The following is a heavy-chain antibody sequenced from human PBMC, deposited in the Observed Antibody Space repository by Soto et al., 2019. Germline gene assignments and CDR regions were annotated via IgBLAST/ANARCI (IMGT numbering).Heavy chain of an antibody. V-gene: IGHV3-7*01. CDR3: SRSLDS. CDR1: GVTFSSFW. Sequence: GGSLRLSXAASGVTFSSFWMDWVRQAPGKGLEWVANINPDGSEKHYVDSVKGRFTISRDNAKNSLYLQMSSLTAEDSALYYCSRSLDSWGQGTRVTVSS. CDR2: INPDGSEK. J-gene: IGHJ4*02.